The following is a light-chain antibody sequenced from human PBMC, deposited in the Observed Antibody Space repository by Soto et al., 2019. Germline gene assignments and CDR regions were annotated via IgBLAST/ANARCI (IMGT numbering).Light chain of an antibody. CDR3: QQYHIYSGT. CDR1: QTIDSW. Sequence: DIQMTQSPSTLSASVGDRVTITCRASQTIDSWLAWYQQRPGKPPNLLIYKASTLASGVASGFSGSGSGTEFTLSINSLQPDDFATYYCQQYHIYSGTFGQGTKVEI. CDR2: KAS. J-gene: IGKJ1*01. V-gene: IGKV1-5*03.